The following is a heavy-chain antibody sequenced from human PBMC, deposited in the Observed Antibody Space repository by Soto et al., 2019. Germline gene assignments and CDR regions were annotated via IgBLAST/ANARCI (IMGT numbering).Heavy chain of an antibody. V-gene: IGHV3-66*01. D-gene: IGHD3-22*01. Sequence: PGGSLRLSCAASGFTVSSNYMSWVRQAPGKGLEWVSVIYSGGSTYYADSVKGRFTISRDNSKNTLYLQMNSLRAEDTAVYYCAREFYTYYYDSSGYRTSYFDYWGQGTLVTVSS. CDR2: IYSGGST. CDR3: AREFYTYYYDSSGYRTSYFDY. CDR1: GFTVSSNY. J-gene: IGHJ4*02.